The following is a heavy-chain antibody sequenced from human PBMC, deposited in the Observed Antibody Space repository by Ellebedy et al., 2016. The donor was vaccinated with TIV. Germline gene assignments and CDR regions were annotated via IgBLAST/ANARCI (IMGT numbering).Heavy chain of an antibody. CDR3: AKDNSGTYYYYGMDV. V-gene: IGHV3-23*01. J-gene: IGHJ6*02. CDR1: GFTFFSYA. CDR2: IRNSGGST. Sequence: GESLKISCAASGFTFFSYAMTWVRQAPGKGLEWVSSIRNSGGSTHYADSVKGRFTISRDNSKNTLYLQMNSLRAEDTAVYYCAKDNSGTYYYYGMDVWGQGTTVTVSS. D-gene: IGHD1-26*01.